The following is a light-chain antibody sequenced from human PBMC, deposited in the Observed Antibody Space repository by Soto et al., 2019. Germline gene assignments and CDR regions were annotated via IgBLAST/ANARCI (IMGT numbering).Light chain of an antibody. J-gene: IGLJ2*01. CDR1: KLGDKY. CDR3: PAWDSSTYVV. V-gene: IGLV3-1*01. Sequence: SYELTQPPSVSVSPGQTASITCSGDKLGDKYACWYQQKPGQSPVLVIYQDSKRPSGIPERFSGSNSGNTATLTISGTQAMDEADYCCPAWDSSTYVVFGGGTKLTVL. CDR2: QDS.